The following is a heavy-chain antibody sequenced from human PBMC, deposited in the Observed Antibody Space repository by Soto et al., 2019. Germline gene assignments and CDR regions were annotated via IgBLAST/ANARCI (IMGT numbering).Heavy chain of an antibody. J-gene: IGHJ4*02. D-gene: IGHD1-7*01. Sequence: SGPTLVKPTQTLTLTCTIYGFSVSTSGVGVGWIRQPPGKALEWLGLIYWDDGDRYSPSLKSRLTITKDTSKNQVVLTMTNMDPADTATYYCALGLELYYFAYWGQGTLVTVSS. CDR3: ALGLELYYFAY. CDR2: IYWDDGD. CDR1: GFSVSTSGVG. V-gene: IGHV2-5*02.